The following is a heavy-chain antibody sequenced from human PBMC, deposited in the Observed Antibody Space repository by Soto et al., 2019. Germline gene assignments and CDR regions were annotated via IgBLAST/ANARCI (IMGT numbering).Heavy chain of an antibody. CDR1: GAPFSEYL. CDR2: IDHNGDT. D-gene: IGHD3-3*01. Sequence: QVQLQQWGAGLLRPSETLSLTCAVYGAPFSEYLWNWIRQPPGKGLEWIGEIDHNGDTNYNPSLGSRVTITVDTSRNEFSLRLTSVTAADTAVYFCAREDDDSWSGNIRNWFYPWGLGTRVIVSS. V-gene: IGHV4-34*01. CDR3: AREDDDSWSGNIRNWFYP. J-gene: IGHJ5*02.